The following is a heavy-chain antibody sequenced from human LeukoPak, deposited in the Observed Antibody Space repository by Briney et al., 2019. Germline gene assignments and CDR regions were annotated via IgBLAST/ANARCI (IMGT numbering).Heavy chain of an antibody. J-gene: IGHJ5*02. D-gene: IGHD2-15*01. CDR1: GYTFTSYY. CDR2: INPSGGST. Sequence: ASVKVSWKASGYTFTSYYMHWVRQAPGQGLEWMGIINPSGGSTSYAQKFQGRVTMTRDTSTSTVYMELSSLRSEDTAVYYCARQEQDIVVVVAANWFDPWGQGTLVTVSS. CDR3: ARQEQDIVVVVAANWFDP. V-gene: IGHV1-46*01.